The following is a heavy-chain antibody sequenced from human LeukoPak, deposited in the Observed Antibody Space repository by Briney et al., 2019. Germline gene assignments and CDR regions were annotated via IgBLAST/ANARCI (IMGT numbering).Heavy chain of an antibody. Sequence: GGSLRLSCAASGFTFSSYAMSWVRQAPGKGLEWVSTISGSGGSTYYADSVKGRFTISRDNSKNTLYLQMSSLRAEDTAVYYCAKDTTVAGSGFENWGQGTLVSVSS. CDR3: AKDTTVAGSGFEN. V-gene: IGHV3-23*01. D-gene: IGHD6-19*01. CDR1: GFTFSSYA. CDR2: ISGSGGST. J-gene: IGHJ4*02.